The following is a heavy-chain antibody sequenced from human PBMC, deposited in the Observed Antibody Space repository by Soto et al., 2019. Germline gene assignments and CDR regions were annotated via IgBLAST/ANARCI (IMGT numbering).Heavy chain of an antibody. D-gene: IGHD2-8*01. V-gene: IGHV4-39*01. CDR3: ARHPGHGLYYFDY. CDR2: IYYSGST. J-gene: IGHJ4*02. Sequence: SETLALTCTVYGGCISSSSYLWGWIRQPPGKGLEWIGSIYYSGSTYYNPSLKSRVTISVDTSKSQFSLKLSSVTAADTAVYYCARHPGHGLYYFDYWGQGTLVTVSS. CDR1: GGCISSSSYL.